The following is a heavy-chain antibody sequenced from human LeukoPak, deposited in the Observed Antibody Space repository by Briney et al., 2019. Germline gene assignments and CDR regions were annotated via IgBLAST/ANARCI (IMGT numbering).Heavy chain of an antibody. D-gene: IGHD3-22*01. CDR1: GFAFSSYA. CDR2: FSGSATT. V-gene: IGHV3-23*01. Sequence: GGSLRLSCAASGFAFSSYAMTWVRQSPGKGLEWVSSFSGSATTHHADSVQGRFTISRDNSKNTVFLQMNSLRAEDMAVYYCAKSYRAYDSTSNYYFFDSWGQGTLVTVSS. CDR3: AKSYRAYDSTSNYYFFDS. J-gene: IGHJ4*02.